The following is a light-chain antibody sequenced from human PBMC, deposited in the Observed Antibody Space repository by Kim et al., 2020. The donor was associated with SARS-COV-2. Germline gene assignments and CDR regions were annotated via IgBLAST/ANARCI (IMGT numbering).Light chain of an antibody. CDR1: SSDVGGENY. J-gene: IGLJ2*01. CDR3: SSYSSSDIVL. Sequence: GQFNSIAYPETSSDVGGENYVSWFQQHPGKAPTVIIYDVTKRPSGGSNRFSGSKAGNTASLTISGLQTDDEADYYCSSYSSSDIVLFGGGTQLTVL. CDR2: DVT. V-gene: IGLV2-14*04.